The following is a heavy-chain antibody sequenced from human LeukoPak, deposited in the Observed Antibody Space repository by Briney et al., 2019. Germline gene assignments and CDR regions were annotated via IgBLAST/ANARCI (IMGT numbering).Heavy chain of an antibody. CDR2: INPSGGST. CDR1: GYTFTSYY. D-gene: IGHD6-13*01. CDR3: ARRGGQQQLVLGYYYYMDV. V-gene: IGHV1-46*01. Sequence: ASVKVSCKASGYTFTSYYMHWVRQAPGQGLEWMGIINPSGGSTSYAQKFQGRVTMTRGTSTSTVYMELSSLRSEDTAVYYCARRGGQQQLVLGYYYYMDVWGKGTTVTVSS. J-gene: IGHJ6*03.